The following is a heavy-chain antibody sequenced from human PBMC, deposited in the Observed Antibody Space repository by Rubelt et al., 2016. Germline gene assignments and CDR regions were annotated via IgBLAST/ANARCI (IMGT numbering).Heavy chain of an antibody. CDR1: GYTFTSYA. Sequence: QVRLVQSGAEVKKPGASVKVSCKASGYTFTSYAMHWVRQAPGQRLEWMGWINAGNGNPKYSQKFQGRVTITRDTSASTAYMELSSLRSEDTAVYYCARDQEYYDMLTGYLSGMDVWGQGTTVTVSS. D-gene: IGHD3-9*01. CDR2: INAGNGNP. J-gene: IGHJ6*02. V-gene: IGHV1-3*01. CDR3: ARDQEYYDMLTGYLSGMDV.